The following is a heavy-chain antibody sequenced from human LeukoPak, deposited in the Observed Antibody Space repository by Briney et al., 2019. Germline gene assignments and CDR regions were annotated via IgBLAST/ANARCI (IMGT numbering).Heavy chain of an antibody. J-gene: IGHJ4*02. CDR1: GYTFSSYG. Sequence: ALVKVSCKASGYTFSSYGISWVRQAPGQGLEWMGWISAYDGNTNYAQKLQGRVTMTTDTSTSTAYMELRSLRSDDTAVYYCARAVRGYSYAYLPYWGQGTLVTVSS. CDR2: ISAYDGNT. V-gene: IGHV1-18*01. D-gene: IGHD5-18*01. CDR3: ARAVRGYSYAYLPY.